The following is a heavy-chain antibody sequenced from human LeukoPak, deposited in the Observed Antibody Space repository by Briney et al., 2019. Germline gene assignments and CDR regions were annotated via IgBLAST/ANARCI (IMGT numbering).Heavy chain of an antibody. J-gene: IGHJ4*02. V-gene: IGHV3-7*03. CDR2: IKEDGSEK. CDR3: AKDRRDYGGTLDY. D-gene: IGHD4-23*01. Sequence: GGSLRLSCAASGFTFSNYWMSWVRQAPGKGLEWVANIKEDGSEKYYVDSVKGRFTISRDNAKKSLYLQMNSLRAEDTAVYYCAKDRRDYGGTLDYWGQGTLVTVSS. CDR1: GFTFSNYW.